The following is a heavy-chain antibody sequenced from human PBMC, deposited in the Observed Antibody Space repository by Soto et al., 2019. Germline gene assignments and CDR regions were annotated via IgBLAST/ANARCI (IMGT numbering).Heavy chain of an antibody. CDR2: IFYDDGK. Sequence: QITLKASGPTLVKPTQTLTLTCTFSGFSLSSNGVGVGWIRQPPGEALEWLALIFYDDGKRYSPSLRSRLTITKDTTKSQVVPTMTDMDPVDAAVYYCAHERNSYDDLRSGFQIRARMSGALDIWGQGTMVTISS. CDR3: AHERNSYDDLRSGFQIRARMSGALDI. J-gene: IGHJ3*02. D-gene: IGHD3-3*01. CDR1: GFSLSSNGVG. V-gene: IGHV2-5*02.